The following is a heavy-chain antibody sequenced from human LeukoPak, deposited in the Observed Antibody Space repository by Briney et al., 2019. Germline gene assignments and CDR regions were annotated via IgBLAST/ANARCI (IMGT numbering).Heavy chain of an antibody. D-gene: IGHD6-19*01. CDR1: GFTFSSYG. Sequence: GGSLRLSCAASGFTFSSYGMHWVRQAPGKGLEWVAFIRYDGSNKYYADSVKGRFTISRDNSKNTLYLQMNSLRAEDTAVYYCAKDLSGWYSDAFDIWGQGTMVTVST. CDR2: IRYDGSNK. J-gene: IGHJ3*02. V-gene: IGHV3-30*02. CDR3: AKDLSGWYSDAFDI.